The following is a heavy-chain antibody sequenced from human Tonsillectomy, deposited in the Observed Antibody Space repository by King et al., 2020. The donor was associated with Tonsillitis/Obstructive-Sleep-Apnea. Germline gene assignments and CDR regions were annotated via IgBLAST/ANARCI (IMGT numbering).Heavy chain of an antibody. V-gene: IGHV3-21*01. CDR3: ATQDCSDGSCYFDY. Sequence: VQLVESGGGLVKPGGSLRLSCAASGFTFRSYSMNWVRQAPGGGLEWVSSISSSSSFIYYADSVKGRFTISRDNAENSLYLRMTSLRAEDTAIYYCATQDCSDGSCYFDYWGQGTLVTVSS. J-gene: IGHJ4*02. D-gene: IGHD2-15*01. CDR2: ISSSSSFI. CDR1: GFTFRSYS.